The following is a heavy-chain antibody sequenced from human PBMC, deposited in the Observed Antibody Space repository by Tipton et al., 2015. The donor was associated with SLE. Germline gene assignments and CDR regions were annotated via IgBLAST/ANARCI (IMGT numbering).Heavy chain of an antibody. CDR1: GFTFSSYA. J-gene: IGHJ3*02. V-gene: IGHV3-30*04. D-gene: IGHD4-17*01. CDR3: AREYGDYGAFDI. CDR2: ISYDGSNK. Sequence: QVQLVQSGGGVVQPGRSLRLSCAASGFTFSSYAMHWVRQAPGKGLEWVAVISYDGSNKYYADSVKGRFTISRDNSKNTLYLQMNSLRAEDTAVYYCAREYGDYGAFDIWGQGTMVTVSS.